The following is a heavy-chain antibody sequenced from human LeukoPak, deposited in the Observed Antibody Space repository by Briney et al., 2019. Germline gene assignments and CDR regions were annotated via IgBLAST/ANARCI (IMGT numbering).Heavy chain of an antibody. J-gene: IGHJ4*02. CDR2: IYYSGST. Sequence: PSETLSLTYTVSGGSISSYYWSWIRQPPGKGLEWIGYIYYSGSTNYNPSLKSRVTISVDTSKNQFSLKLSSVTAADTAVYYCAIGFRGSFDYWGQGTLVTVSS. CDR1: GGSISSYY. CDR3: AIGFRGSFDY. D-gene: IGHD3-10*01. V-gene: IGHV4-59*08.